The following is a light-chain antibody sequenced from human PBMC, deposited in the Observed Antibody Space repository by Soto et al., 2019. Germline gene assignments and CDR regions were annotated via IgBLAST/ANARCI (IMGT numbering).Light chain of an antibody. CDR2: GNS. Sequence: QSVLTQPPSVSGAPGQRVTISCTGSSSNIGAGYDVHWYQQLPGTAPKLLIYGNSNRPSGVPDRFSGSKSGTSASLAITGRQVEEGSGYHREPHSSTLSGYSVGGGT. CDR3: EPHSSTLSGYS. J-gene: IGLJ7*01. CDR1: SSNIGAGYD. V-gene: IGLV1-40*01.